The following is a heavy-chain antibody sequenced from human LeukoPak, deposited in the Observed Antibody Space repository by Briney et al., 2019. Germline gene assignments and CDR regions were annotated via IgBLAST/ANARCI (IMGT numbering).Heavy chain of an antibody. V-gene: IGHV3-49*03. Sequence: GGSLRLSRIASGFTFGDYAMSWFRQAPGKGLEWVGFIRSKAYGGTTEYAASVKARFTISRDDSKSIAYLQINSLKTEDTTVYYCARSGYCTSTSCFPTPDYWGQGTLVTVSS. D-gene: IGHD2-2*01. J-gene: IGHJ4*02. CDR2: IRSKAYGGTT. CDR3: ARSGYCTSTSCFPTPDY. CDR1: GFTFGDYA.